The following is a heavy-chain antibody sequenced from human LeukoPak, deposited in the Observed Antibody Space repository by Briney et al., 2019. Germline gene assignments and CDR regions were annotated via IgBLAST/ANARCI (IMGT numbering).Heavy chain of an antibody. Sequence: GGSLRLSCAASGFTFNSYVMHWLRQAPGKALEWVSAISGSGGSTYYADSVKGRFTISRDNSKNTLYLQMNSLRAEDTAVYYCAKDVRRYGSGSYYNAQDYWGQGTLVTVSS. V-gene: IGHV3-23*01. CDR1: GFTFNSYV. CDR3: AKDVRRYGSGSYYNAQDY. D-gene: IGHD3-10*01. J-gene: IGHJ4*02. CDR2: ISGSGGST.